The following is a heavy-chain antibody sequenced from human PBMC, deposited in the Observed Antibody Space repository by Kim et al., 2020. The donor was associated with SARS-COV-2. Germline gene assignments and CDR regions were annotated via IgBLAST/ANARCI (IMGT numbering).Heavy chain of an antibody. CDR1: GYSFTSYW. CDR3: ARAHEELAHWNWFDP. Sequence: GESLKISCKGSGYSFTSYWIGWVRQMTGKGLEWMGIIYPGDSDTRYSPSFQGQVTISADKSISTAYLQWSSLKASDTAMYYCARAHEELAHWNWFDPWGQGTLVTVSS. D-gene: IGHD1-26*01. V-gene: IGHV5-51*01. J-gene: IGHJ5*02. CDR2: IYPGDSDT.